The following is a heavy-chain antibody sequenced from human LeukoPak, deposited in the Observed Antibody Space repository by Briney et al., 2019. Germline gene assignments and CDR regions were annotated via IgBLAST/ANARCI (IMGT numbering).Heavy chain of an antibody. V-gene: IGHV3-69-1*01. Sequence: GGSLRLSCAASGFPFSTYDMNWVRQAPGKGLEWVSYLSSDSTIYYADSVKGRFTISRDNAKNSLYLQMNSLRAEDTAVYYCARENSYGSGTDWFDPWGQGTLVTVSS. CDR2: LSSDSTI. J-gene: IGHJ5*02. CDR3: ARENSYGSGTDWFDP. D-gene: IGHD3-10*01. CDR1: GFPFSTYD.